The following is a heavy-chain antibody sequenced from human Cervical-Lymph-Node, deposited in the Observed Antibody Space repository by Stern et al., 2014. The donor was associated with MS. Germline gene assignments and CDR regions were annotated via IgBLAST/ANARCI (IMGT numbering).Heavy chain of an antibody. CDR2: IPSTSTYT. J-gene: IGHJ4*02. D-gene: IGHD3-10*01. CDR3: VGNY. CDR1: GFTFSNDS. Sequence: EVQLVQSGGGLVKPGGSLRLSCAASGFTFSNDSMSRVRQAPVSGLEWVSSIPSTSTYTYYADSVMGRFTISRDNSKKSLYLQMNSLRAEDTAVYYCVGNYWGQGTLVTVSS. V-gene: IGHV3-21*01.